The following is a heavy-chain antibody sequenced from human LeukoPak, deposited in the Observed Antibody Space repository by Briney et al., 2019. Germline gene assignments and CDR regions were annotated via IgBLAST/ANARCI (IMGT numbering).Heavy chain of an antibody. J-gene: IGHJ6*02. V-gene: IGHV3-30*03. Sequence: GRSLRLSCAASGFTFSSYGMHWVRQAPGKGLEWVAVISYDGSNKYYADSVKGRFTISRDNAKNTLYLQMNSLRAEDTAVYYCARVQGFWSGYYVGYYYYYGMDVWGQGTTVTVSS. D-gene: IGHD3-3*01. CDR3: ARVQGFWSGYYVGYYYYYGMDV. CDR1: GFTFSSYG. CDR2: ISYDGSNK.